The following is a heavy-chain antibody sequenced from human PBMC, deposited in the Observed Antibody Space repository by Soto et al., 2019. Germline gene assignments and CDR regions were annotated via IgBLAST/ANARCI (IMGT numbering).Heavy chain of an antibody. CDR2: IYYSGST. V-gene: IGHV4-39*01. Sequence: PSETLSLTCTVSGGSINSVSYYWGWIRQPPGKGLEWIGSIYYSGSTYYNPSLKSRVTISVDTSKNQFSLQLSSVTAADTAVYYCARHGRAGYGNFGYWGQGTLVTVSS. CDR3: ARHGRAGYGNFGY. D-gene: IGHD1-1*01. J-gene: IGHJ4*02. CDR1: GGSINSVSYY.